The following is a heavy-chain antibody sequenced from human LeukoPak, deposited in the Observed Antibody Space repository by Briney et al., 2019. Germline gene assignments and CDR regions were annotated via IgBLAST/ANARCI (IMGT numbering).Heavy chain of an antibody. J-gene: IGHJ4*02. V-gene: IGHV3-23*01. D-gene: IGHD3-22*01. CDR3: ANMVVVITTGY. CDR2: ISGSGGST. CDR1: GFTFSSYA. Sequence: GGSLRLSCAASGFTFSSYAMSWVRQAPGKGLEWVSAISGSGGSTYYADSVKGRFTISRDNSKNTLYLQVNSLRAEDTAVYYCANMVVVITTGYWGQGTLVTVSS.